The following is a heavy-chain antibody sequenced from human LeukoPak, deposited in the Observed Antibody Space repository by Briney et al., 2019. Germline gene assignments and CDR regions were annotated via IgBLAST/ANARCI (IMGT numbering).Heavy chain of an antibody. CDR2: IYYSGST. CDR3: AAGRGNYYYYYGMDV. V-gene: IGHV4-59*12. Sequence: SETLSLTCTVSGGSISSYYWSWIRQPPGKGLEWIGYIYYSGSTNYNPSLKSRVTISVDRSKNQFSLKLSSVTAADTAVYYCAAGRGNYYYYYGMDVWGQGTTVTVSS. CDR1: GGSISSYY. J-gene: IGHJ6*02.